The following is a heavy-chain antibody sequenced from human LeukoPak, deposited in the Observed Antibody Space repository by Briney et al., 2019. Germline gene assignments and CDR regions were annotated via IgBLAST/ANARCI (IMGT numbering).Heavy chain of an antibody. CDR1: GFTFSSFA. J-gene: IGHJ4*02. CDR3: VKVSSTVGATSFDR. Sequence: PGGSLRLSCSACGFTFSSFATHWVRQAPGEELDYISGVTSDGGTTYHADSVKGRFTISRDNSKNTLYLQMSSLRVEDTAVYYCVKVSSTVGATSFDRWGQGTLVTVSS. D-gene: IGHD1-26*01. V-gene: IGHV3-64D*06. CDR2: VTSDGGTT.